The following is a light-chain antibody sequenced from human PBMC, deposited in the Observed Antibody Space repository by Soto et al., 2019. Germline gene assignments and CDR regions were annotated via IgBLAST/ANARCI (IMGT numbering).Light chain of an antibody. J-gene: IGLJ1*01. CDR2: DVS. Sequence: QSVLTQPASVSGSPGQSITISCTGSSSDVGGNKYVSRYQQYPGKAPKLMICDVSNRPSGVSNRFSGSKSGNTASLTISGLHAEDEAGYYCRAFTGTTYVFGTGTKVTVL. CDR1: SSDVGGNKY. CDR3: RAFTGTTYV. V-gene: IGLV2-14*01.